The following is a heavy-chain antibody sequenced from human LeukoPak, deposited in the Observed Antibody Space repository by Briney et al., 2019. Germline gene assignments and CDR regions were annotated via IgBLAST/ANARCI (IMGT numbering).Heavy chain of an antibody. CDR2: VRYDGSNE. CDR1: GFVFSDYG. V-gene: IGHV3-30*02. D-gene: IGHD5/OR15-5a*01. Sequence: GGSLRLSCAASGFVFSDYGMHWVRQAPGKGLEWVAFVRYDGSNEYYADSMKGRFTISRDNSKNTLYLQMNSLRAEDTAVYYCARGGWVSSDAFDVWGQGTMVTVSS. CDR3: ARGGWVSSDAFDV. J-gene: IGHJ3*01.